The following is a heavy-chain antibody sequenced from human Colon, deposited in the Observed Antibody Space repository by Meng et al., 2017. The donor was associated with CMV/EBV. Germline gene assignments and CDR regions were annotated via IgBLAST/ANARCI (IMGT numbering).Heavy chain of an antibody. CDR3: ARAVTPGTSWSGLDV. CDR2: ISYGSNT. CDR1: GCTFSTYS. D-gene: IGHD3-3*01. J-gene: IGHJ6*02. Sequence: GESLKISCAASGCTFSTYSMHWVRQAPGKGLEWVAVISYGSNTYYAESLRGQFTISRDNSKNTLWLQKSSVGLDDTAVYYCARAVTPGTSWSGLDVWGQGTTVTVSS. V-gene: IGHV3-30*04.